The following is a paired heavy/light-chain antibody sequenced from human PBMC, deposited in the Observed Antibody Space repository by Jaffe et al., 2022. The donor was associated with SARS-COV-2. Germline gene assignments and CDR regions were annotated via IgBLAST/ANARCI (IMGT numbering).Light chain of an antibody. V-gene: IGKV1-39*01. CDR2: AAS. CDR1: QSVTSF. Sequence: DVQMTQSPSSLSASVGDRVTITCRASQSVTSFLNWFQQKPGKAPNLLIYAASTLHSGVPSRFSGSGSGTDFTLTINSLQPEDFATYYCQQSYVAPATFGGGTKVEIK. J-gene: IGKJ4*01. CDR3: QQSYVAPAT.
Heavy chain of an antibody. D-gene: IGHD1-1*01. J-gene: IGHJ6*03. CDR2: IKQDGSEK. V-gene: IGHV3-7*01. Sequence: EVQLVESGGDLVPPGGSLRLSCAASGFTFSSYWMTWVRQAPGKGLEWLANIKQDGSEKYYVDSVKGRFTISRDNAKNSLYLQMNSLKAEDTAMYYCARVELERQGTYHYYYMDVWGKGTTVAVSS. CDR1: GFTFSSYW. CDR3: ARVELERQGTYHYYYMDV.